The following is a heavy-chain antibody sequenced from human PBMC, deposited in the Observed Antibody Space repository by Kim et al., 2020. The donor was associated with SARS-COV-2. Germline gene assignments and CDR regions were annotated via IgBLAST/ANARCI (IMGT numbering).Heavy chain of an antibody. Sequence: ASVKVSCKSSGYTFINYAINWVRQAPGQGLEWMGWINTLTGKPTYAQGFAGRFVFSSDTSVATTYLQITGLKSEDTGVYFCARDPQSGGDWGQGTRASVS. V-gene: IGHV7-4-1*02. CDR1: GYTFINYA. D-gene: IGHD3-10*01. CDR3: ARDPQSGGD. J-gene: IGHJ4*02. CDR2: INTLTGKP.